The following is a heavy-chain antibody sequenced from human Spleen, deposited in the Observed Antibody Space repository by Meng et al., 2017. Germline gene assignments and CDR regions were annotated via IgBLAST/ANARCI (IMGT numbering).Heavy chain of an antibody. D-gene: IGHD3-10*01. CDR2: IHPNDGDT. CDR3: ARESGSYFHFQY. CDR1: GYTFTGYS. Sequence: VQLVQSGAEGKQPGASVRVSCKASGYTFTGYSLHWVRQAPGQGLEWMGWIHPNDGDTQYAQSFRGRVTLSRDSSITTAYMDLSRLTSADTAVYYCARESGSYFHFQYWGQGTLVTVSS. V-gene: IGHV1-2*02. J-gene: IGHJ1*01.